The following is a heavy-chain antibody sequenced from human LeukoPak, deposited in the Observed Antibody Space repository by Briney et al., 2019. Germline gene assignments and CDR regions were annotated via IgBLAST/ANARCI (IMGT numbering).Heavy chain of an antibody. CDR1: GYSISSGYY. CDR2: IYHSGST. V-gene: IGHV4-38-2*02. J-gene: IGHJ6*03. Sequence: SETLSLTCTVSGYSISSGYYWGWIRRPPGKGLEWIGSIYHSGSTYYNPSLKSRVTISVDTSKNQFSLKLSSVTAADTAVYYCARGGGGGYYYYYMDVWGKGTTVTVSS. CDR3: ARGGGGGYYYYYMDV. D-gene: IGHD2-21*01.